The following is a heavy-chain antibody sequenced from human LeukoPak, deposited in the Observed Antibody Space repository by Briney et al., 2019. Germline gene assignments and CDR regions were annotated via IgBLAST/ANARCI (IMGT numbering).Heavy chain of an antibody. J-gene: IGHJ4*02. Sequence: GGSLRLSCAASGFSFSNHYMRWIRQAPGKGLEWVANINEDGSNKCHLGSVKGRFTVSRDNARTAMYLQMNSLRAEDTAVYYCTRAIVAVPGYFDYFDFWGQGALVTVSS. V-gene: IGHV3-7*01. D-gene: IGHD6-19*01. CDR3: TRAIVAVPGYFDYFDF. CDR1: GFSFSNHY. CDR2: INEDGSNK.